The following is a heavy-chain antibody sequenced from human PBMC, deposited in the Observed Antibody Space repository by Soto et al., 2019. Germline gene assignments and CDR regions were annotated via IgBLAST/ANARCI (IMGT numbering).Heavy chain of an antibody. CDR3: ARAGDGSRGWLRLTRGNWFDP. CDR2: INHSGST. V-gene: IGHV4-34*01. D-gene: IGHD5-12*01. CDR1: GGSFSGYY. J-gene: IGHJ5*02. Sequence: LSLTCAVYGGSFSGYYWSWIRQPPGKGLEWIGEINHSGSTNYNPSLKSRVTISVDTSKNQFSLKLSSVTAADTAVYYCARAGDGSRGWLRLTRGNWFDPWGQGTLVTVSS.